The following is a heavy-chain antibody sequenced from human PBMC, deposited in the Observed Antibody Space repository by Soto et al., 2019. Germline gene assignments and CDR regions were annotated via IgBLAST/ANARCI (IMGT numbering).Heavy chain of an antibody. J-gene: IGHJ4*02. CDR2: IYYSGST. CDR1: GGSISSYY. V-gene: IGHV4-59*01. CDR3: ARLRPQLIQGGYYFAY. Sequence: PSETLSLTYTVAGGSISSYYWSWIRQPPGKGLEWIGDIYYSGSTNYNPSLKSRVTISVDTSKNQFSLKLSSVTAADTAVYYCARLRPQLIQGGYYFAYWGQGTLVTVSS. D-gene: IGHD6-13*01.